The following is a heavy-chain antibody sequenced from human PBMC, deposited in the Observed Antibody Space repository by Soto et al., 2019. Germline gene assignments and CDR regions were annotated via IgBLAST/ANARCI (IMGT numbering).Heavy chain of an antibody. Sequence: QVRLVQSGAEVKKPGASVKVSCKASGYTFTSYGISWVRQAPGQGLEWMGWISAYNGNTNYAQKLQGRVTMTTDTSTSTAYMELRSLRSDDTAVYYCARYPPYDYIWGSYRYLLYWGQGTLVTVSS. CDR2: ISAYNGNT. CDR3: ARYPPYDYIWGSYRYLLY. CDR1: GYTFTSYG. J-gene: IGHJ4*02. D-gene: IGHD3-16*02. V-gene: IGHV1-18*01.